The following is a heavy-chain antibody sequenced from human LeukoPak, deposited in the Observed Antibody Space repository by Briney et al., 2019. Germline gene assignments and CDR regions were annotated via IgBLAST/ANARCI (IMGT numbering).Heavy chain of an antibody. CDR2: ISRSGSTK. CDR3: ARDIMGIAYRGAFYY. Sequence: GGSLRLSCAASGFTFNDYNMRWIRQAPGKGLEWVSSISRSGSTKYYADSVKGRFTISRDNAKNSLYLQMNSLRAEDTAVYYCARDIMGIAYRGAFYYWGQGTLVTASS. V-gene: IGHV3-11*01. D-gene: IGHD6-13*01. J-gene: IGHJ4*02. CDR1: GFTFNDYN.